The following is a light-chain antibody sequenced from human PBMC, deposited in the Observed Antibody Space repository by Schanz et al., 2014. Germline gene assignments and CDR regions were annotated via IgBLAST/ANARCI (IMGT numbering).Light chain of an antibody. CDR1: QSVSNY. Sequence: EIVLTQSPATLSLSPGERATLSCRAGQSVSNYLAWYQQKPGQAPRLLIYAASTRATGIPDRFSGSGSGTDFTLTISRLEPEDFAVYYCQQYGSSPPYTFGQGTKLEIK. V-gene: IGKV3-20*01. CDR3: QQYGSSPPYT. CDR2: AAS. J-gene: IGKJ2*01.